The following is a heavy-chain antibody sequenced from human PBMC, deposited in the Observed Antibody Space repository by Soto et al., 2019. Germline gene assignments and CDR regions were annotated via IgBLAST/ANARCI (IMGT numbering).Heavy chain of an antibody. D-gene: IGHD2-21*01. CDR2: INPNSGGT. J-gene: IGHJ4*02. V-gene: IGHV1-2*04. CDR1: GYTFTGYY. CDR3: ARLVPSGGDSDY. Sequence: ASVKVSCKASGYTFTGYYINCVRQAPGQGLEWMGWINPNSGGTNYAQKFQGWLTMTRDTSISTAYMELSRLGSDDTAVYYCARLVPSGGDSDYWGQGTLVTVSS.